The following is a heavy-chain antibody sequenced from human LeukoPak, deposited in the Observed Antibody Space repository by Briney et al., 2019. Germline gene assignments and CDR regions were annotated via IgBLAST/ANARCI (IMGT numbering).Heavy chain of an antibody. CDR2: ISGSGGST. J-gene: IGHJ3*02. Sequence: GGSLRLSCAASGFTFSSYAMSWVSQAPGKGLEWVSAISGSGGSTYYADSVKGRFTISRDNSKNTLYLQMNSLRAEDTAVYYCARDAGVNDAFDIWGQGTMVTVSS. V-gene: IGHV3-23*01. CDR1: GFTFSSYA. D-gene: IGHD3-10*01. CDR3: ARDAGVNDAFDI.